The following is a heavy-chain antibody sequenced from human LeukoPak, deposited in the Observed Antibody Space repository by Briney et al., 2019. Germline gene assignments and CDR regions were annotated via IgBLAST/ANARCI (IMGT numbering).Heavy chain of an antibody. Sequence: GESLKISCKGSGYSFSNYWIGWVRQMPGKGLEWMGIIYPGDSNTRYSPSVQGQVTISADSSISTAYLQWSSLKASDTAIYYCARQPLVRDCGGDCEFDYWGQGTLVSVSS. V-gene: IGHV5-51*01. D-gene: IGHD2-21*02. J-gene: IGHJ4*02. CDR3: ARQPLVRDCGGDCEFDY. CDR2: IYPGDSNT. CDR1: GYSFSNYW.